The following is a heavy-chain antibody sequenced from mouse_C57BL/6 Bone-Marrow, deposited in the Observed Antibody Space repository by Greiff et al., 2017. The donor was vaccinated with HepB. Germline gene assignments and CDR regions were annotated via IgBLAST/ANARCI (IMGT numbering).Heavy chain of an antibody. V-gene: IGHV1-64*01. CDR2: IYPNSGST. CDR3: ARDYGSSLLGY. CDR1: GYTFISYW. J-gene: IGHJ4*01. D-gene: IGHD1-1*01. Sequence: QVQLQQPGAELVKPGASVKLSCKASGYTFISYWMHWVKQRPGQGLEWIGMIYPNSGSTSYNEKFKSKATLTVDKSSSTAYRQLSSLTSEDSAVYYGARDYGSSLLGYWGQGTSVTVSS.